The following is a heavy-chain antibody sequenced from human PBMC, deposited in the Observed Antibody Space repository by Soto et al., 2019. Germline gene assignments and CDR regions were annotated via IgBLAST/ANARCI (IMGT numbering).Heavy chain of an antibody. J-gene: IGHJ2*01. Sequence: EVQLVESGGGLVQPGGSLRLSCAASGFTFSSYWMSWVRQAPGKGLEWVANIKQDGSEKYYVDSVKGRFTISRDNAKNSLYRQMNSLRAEDTAVYYCARGGATMVRGVIIPDWYFDLWGRGTLVTVSS. CDR3: ARGGATMVRGVIIPDWYFDL. V-gene: IGHV3-7*01. CDR2: IKQDGSEK. CDR1: GFTFSSYW. D-gene: IGHD3-10*01.